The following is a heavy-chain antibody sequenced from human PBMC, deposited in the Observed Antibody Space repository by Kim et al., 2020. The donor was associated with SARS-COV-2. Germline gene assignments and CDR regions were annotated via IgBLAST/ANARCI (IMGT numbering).Heavy chain of an antibody. CDR2: ISSSSSYI. D-gene: IGHD6-19*01. Sequence: GGSLRLSCAASGFTFSSYSMNWVRQAPGKGLEWVSSISSSSSYIYYADSVKGRFTISRDNAKNSLYLQMNSLRAEDTAVYYCASEGFKWLENYFDYWGQGTLVTVSS. J-gene: IGHJ4*02. CDR1: GFTFSSYS. V-gene: IGHV3-21*01. CDR3: ASEGFKWLENYFDY.